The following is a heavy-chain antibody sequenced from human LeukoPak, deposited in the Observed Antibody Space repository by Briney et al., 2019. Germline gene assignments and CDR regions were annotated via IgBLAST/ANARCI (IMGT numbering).Heavy chain of an antibody. Sequence: GGSLRLSFAASGFTFSSYWMNWVRQAPGKGLVWVSRIASDGSSTTYADSVKGRFSISRDNAKNTLYLQMNSLRVEDTAVYYCARGRPHGNDYWGQGTLVTVSS. J-gene: IGHJ4*02. CDR1: GFTFSSYW. CDR3: ARGRPHGNDY. CDR2: IASDGSST. V-gene: IGHV3-74*01. D-gene: IGHD4-23*01.